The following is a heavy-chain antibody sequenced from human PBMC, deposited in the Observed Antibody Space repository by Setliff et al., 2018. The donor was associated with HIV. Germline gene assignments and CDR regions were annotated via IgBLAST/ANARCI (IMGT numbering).Heavy chain of an antibody. Sequence: SETLSLTCAFYGGSFSGYYWSWIRQPPGKGLEWIGEINHSGSTNYNPYLKSRVTISVDTSKNQFSLKLSSVTAADTAVYYCARARPSRYCSGGSCYGRLDYWGQGTLVTVSS. V-gene: IGHV4-34*01. D-gene: IGHD2-15*01. CDR3: ARARPSRYCSGGSCYGRLDY. CDR1: GGSFSGYY. CDR2: INHSGST. J-gene: IGHJ4*02.